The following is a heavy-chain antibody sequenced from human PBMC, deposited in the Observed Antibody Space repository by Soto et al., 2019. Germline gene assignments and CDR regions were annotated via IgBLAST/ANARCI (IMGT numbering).Heavy chain of an antibody. CDR2: IDPSDSRT. V-gene: IGHV5-10-1*01. CDR1: GYMFPIYH. CDR3: ARHDSHGDFDF. Sequence: PGESLKISCEASGYMFPIYHISWVRQMPGKGLEWVGKIDPSDSRTMYRPSSRARITISVDKSINTAYLEWGRLKASDTAMYYCARHDSHGDFDFWGQGTKVTVSS. J-gene: IGHJ4*02. D-gene: IGHD2-21*02.